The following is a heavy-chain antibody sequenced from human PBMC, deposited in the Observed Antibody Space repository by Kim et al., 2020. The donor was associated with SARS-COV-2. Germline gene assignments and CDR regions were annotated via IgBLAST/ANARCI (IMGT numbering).Heavy chain of an antibody. D-gene: IGHD3-22*01. Sequence: ASVKVSCKASGYTFTSYGISWVRQAPGQGLEWMGWISAYNGNTNYAQKLQGRVTMTTDTSTSTAYMELRSLRSDDTAVYCCARDPKPYYYDSSACMDVWGQGTTVTVSS. CDR2: ISAYNGNT. CDR3: ARDPKPYYYDSSACMDV. V-gene: IGHV1-18*04. J-gene: IGHJ6*02. CDR1: GYTFTSYG.